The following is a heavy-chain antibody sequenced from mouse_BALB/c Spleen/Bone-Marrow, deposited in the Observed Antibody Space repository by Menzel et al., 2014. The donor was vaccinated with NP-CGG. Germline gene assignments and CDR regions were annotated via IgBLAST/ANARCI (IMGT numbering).Heavy chain of an antibody. V-gene: IGHV7-3*02. CDR1: GFTFTDYY. Sequence: EVHLVESGGGLVQPGGSLRLSCATSGFTFTDYYMSWVRQPPGKALEWLGFIRNKANGYTTEYSASVKGRFTISRDNSQSILYLQMNTLGAEDSATYYCARGAYGNYFAWFAYWGQGTLVTVSA. D-gene: IGHD2-1*01. CDR3: ARGAYGNYFAWFAY. CDR2: IRNKANGYTT. J-gene: IGHJ3*01.